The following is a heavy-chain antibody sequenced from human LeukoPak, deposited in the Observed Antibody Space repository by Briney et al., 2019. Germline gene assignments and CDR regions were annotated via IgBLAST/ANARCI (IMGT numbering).Heavy chain of an antibody. Sequence: SETLSLTCAVYGGSFSGYYWSWIRQPPGKGLEWIGEINHSGSTNYNPSLKSRVTVSVDTSKNQFSLKLSSVTAADTAVYYCAIHIVVVPAAKKKNWFDPWGQGTLVTVSS. CDR3: AIHIVVVPAAKKKNWFDP. J-gene: IGHJ5*02. D-gene: IGHD2-2*01. CDR1: GGSFSGYY. CDR2: INHSGST. V-gene: IGHV4-34*01.